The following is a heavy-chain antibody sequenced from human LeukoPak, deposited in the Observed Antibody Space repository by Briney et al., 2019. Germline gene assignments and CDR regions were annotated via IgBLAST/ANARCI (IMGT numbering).Heavy chain of an antibody. J-gene: IGHJ3*02. Sequence: GGSLRLSCAASGFTFSTYSMNWVRQAPGKGLEWVSSISSSSSYIYYADSVKGRFTISRDNAKNSLYLQMNSLRAEGTAVYYWARDLEWRGYSYGDAFDIWGQGTMVTVSS. D-gene: IGHD5-18*01. V-gene: IGHV3-21*01. CDR1: GFTFSTYS. CDR3: ARDLEWRGYSYGDAFDI. CDR2: ISSSSSYI.